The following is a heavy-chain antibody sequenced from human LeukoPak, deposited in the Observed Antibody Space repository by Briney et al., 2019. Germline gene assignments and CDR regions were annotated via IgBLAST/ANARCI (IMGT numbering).Heavy chain of an antibody. CDR1: GFSLTTRGVG. D-gene: IGHD3-22*01. J-gene: IGHJ3*01. CDR3: AHRRSNYYDSSGYPLDAFDV. Sequence: ESGPTLVKPTQTLTLTCTFSGFSLTTRGVGVAWIRQPPGKALEWLALIYWNDEKRYRPSLQSRLIITKDTSKNQVVLTMTNMDPVDTATYYCAHRRSNYYDSSGYPLDAFDVWGQGTMVTVSS. V-gene: IGHV2-5*01. CDR2: IYWNDEK.